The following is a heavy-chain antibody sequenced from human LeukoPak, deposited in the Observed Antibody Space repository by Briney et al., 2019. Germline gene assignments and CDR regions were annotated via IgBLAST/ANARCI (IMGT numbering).Heavy chain of an antibody. D-gene: IGHD3-3*01. Sequence: GGSLRLSCAASGFTFSSYGMHWVRQAPGKGLEWVAFIRYDGSNKYYADSVKGRFTISRDNSKNSLYLQMNSLRAEDTAVYYCASTLRYYDFWSGYFNWFDPWGQGTLVTVSS. J-gene: IGHJ5*02. V-gene: IGHV3-30*02. CDR2: IRYDGSNK. CDR1: GFTFSSYG. CDR3: ASTLRYYDFWSGYFNWFDP.